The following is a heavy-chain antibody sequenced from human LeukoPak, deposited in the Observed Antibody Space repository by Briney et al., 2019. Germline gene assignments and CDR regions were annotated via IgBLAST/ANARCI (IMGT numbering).Heavy chain of an antibody. V-gene: IGHV3-21*01. CDR2: ISSSSSSI. Sequence: PGGSLRLSCAASGFTFSSYSLNWVRQAPGKGLEWVSSISSSSSSIYYADSVKGRFTISRDNAKNSLYLQMNSLRAEDTAVYYCAKYGSGSYYLGWFDPWGQGTLVTVSS. CDR1: GFTFSSYS. CDR3: AKYGSGSYYLGWFDP. J-gene: IGHJ5*02. D-gene: IGHD3-10*01.